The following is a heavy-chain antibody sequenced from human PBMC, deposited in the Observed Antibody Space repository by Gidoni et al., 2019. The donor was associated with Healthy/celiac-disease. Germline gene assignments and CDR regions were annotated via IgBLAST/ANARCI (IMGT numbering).Heavy chain of an antibody. CDR3: TTDGIQLWLNDAFDI. Sequence: GGGLVKPGGSLRLSCAASGFTFSNAWMSWVRQAPGKGLEWVGRIKSKTDGGTTDYAAPVKGRFTISRDDSKNTLYLQMNSLKTEDTAVYYCTTDGIQLWLNDAFDIWGQGTMVTVSS. CDR1: GFTFSNAW. D-gene: IGHD5-18*01. J-gene: IGHJ3*02. V-gene: IGHV3-15*01. CDR2: IKSKTDGGTT.